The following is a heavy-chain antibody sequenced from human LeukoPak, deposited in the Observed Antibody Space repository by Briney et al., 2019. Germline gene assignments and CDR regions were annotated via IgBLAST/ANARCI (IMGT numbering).Heavy chain of an antibody. Sequence: GGSLRLSCAASGFTFNNYATSWVRQAPEKGLEWVSSIGGRDDNTLYTDSVRGRFTISRDNSKHTLYLQINSVGPEDASPYHCASRAEEWLDYYYMALWGKGATVTVSS. CDR1: GFTFNNYA. D-gene: IGHD6-19*01. V-gene: IGHV3-23*01. CDR2: IGGRDDNT. CDR3: ASRAEEWLDYYYMAL. J-gene: IGHJ6*03.